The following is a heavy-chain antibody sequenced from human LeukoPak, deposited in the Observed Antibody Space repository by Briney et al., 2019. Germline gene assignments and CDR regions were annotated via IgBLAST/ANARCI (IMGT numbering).Heavy chain of an antibody. Sequence: ASVKVSCKASGYTFISYGISWVRQAPGQGLEWMGWISPYNGNTNYAQRLQGRATMTTDTSTSTAYTELRSLRSDDTAVYYCAKNKTIDGMDVWGQGTTVTVSS. CDR2: ISPYNGNT. J-gene: IGHJ6*02. CDR1: GYTFISYG. D-gene: IGHD1-7*01. CDR3: AKNKTIDGMDV. V-gene: IGHV1-18*01.